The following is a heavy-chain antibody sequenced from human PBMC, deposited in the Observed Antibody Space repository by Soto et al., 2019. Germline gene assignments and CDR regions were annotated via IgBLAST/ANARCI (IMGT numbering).Heavy chain of an antibody. J-gene: IGHJ3*02. V-gene: IGHV4-4*07. D-gene: IGHD6-13*01. Sequence: SETLSLTCTVSGGSSSSYYWSWFRQPAGKGLEWIGRIYTSGSTNYNPSLKSRVTMSVDTSKNQFSLKLSSVTAADTAVYYCARGDIAAAGDFNSIDAFDIWGQGTMVT. CDR2: IYTSGST. CDR3: ARGDIAAAGDFNSIDAFDI. CDR1: GGSSSSYY.